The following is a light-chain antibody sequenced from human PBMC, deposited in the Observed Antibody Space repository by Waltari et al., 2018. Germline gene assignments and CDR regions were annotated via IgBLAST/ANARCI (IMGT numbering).Light chain of an antibody. CDR3: QTGRHGTWV. Sequence: QLVLTQSPSASASLGASVKLTCTLSSWHSSNVIAWHQQQPEKGPRYLMKVNSDGSHSKGDAIPEHLSGSSSGCERYLTISSLQSEDEADYYCQTGRHGTWVFGGGTQLPVL. V-gene: IGLV4-69*01. J-gene: IGLJ3*02. CDR1: SWHSSNV. CDR2: VNSDGSH.